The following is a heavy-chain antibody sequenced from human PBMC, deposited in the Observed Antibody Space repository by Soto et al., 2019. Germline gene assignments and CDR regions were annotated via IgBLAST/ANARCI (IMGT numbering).Heavy chain of an antibody. J-gene: IGHJ4*02. V-gene: IGHV3-23*01. D-gene: IGHD3-10*01. CDR1: GFTFNSYS. Sequence: EVKLLESGGGLVQPEGSLRLSCAASGFTFNSYSMSWVRQAPGKGLEWVSHITASGGTTYYADSVKGRFTISRDSSRNTLYLQMNSLRAEDTALYYCARDSSSAYYYGSGSLAYWGQGTLVTVSS. CDR2: ITASGGTT. CDR3: ARDSSSAYYYGSGSLAY.